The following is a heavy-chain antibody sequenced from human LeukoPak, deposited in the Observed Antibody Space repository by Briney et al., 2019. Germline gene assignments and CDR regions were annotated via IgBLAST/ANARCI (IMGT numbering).Heavy chain of an antibody. CDR2: ISAYNGNT. D-gene: IGHD2-21*02. Sequence: ASVKASCKASGYTFTSYGISWVRQAPGQGLEWMGWISAYNGNTNYAQKFQGRVTMTTDTSTSTAYMELRSLRSDDTAVYCCARVGAMGVTQYFDYWGQGTLVTVSS. CDR3: ARVGAMGVTQYFDY. V-gene: IGHV1-18*01. CDR1: GYTFTSYG. J-gene: IGHJ4*02.